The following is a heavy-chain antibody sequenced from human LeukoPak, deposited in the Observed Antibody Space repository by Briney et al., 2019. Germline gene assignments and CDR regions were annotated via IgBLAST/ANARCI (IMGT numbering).Heavy chain of an antibody. Sequence: QPGGSLRLSCVASGFTFPTYAMMWVRQAPGKGLEWVSSIRVSDGARFYADSVKGRFTTSRDNPKNTLFLQMNSLRAEDTAAYYCATEPRWELYSFDIWGQGTMVTVSS. V-gene: IGHV3-23*01. CDR3: ATEPRWELYSFDI. J-gene: IGHJ3*02. D-gene: IGHD1-7*01. CDR1: GFTFPTYA. CDR2: IRVSDGAR.